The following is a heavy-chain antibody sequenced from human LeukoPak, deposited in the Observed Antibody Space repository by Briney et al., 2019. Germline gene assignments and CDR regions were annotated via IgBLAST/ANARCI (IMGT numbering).Heavy chain of an antibody. CDR1: GFTFSSYA. CDR2: ISGSGGST. D-gene: IGHD6-13*01. CDR3: AKDSERYSSSWYGY. J-gene: IGHJ4*02. V-gene: IGHV3-23*01. Sequence: GGSLRLSCAASGFTFSSYAMSWVRQAPGKGLEWVSAISGSGGSTYYADSVKGRFTISRDNSKNTLYLQMNSLRAEDTAVYYCAKDSERYSSSWYGYWGQGTLVTVSS.